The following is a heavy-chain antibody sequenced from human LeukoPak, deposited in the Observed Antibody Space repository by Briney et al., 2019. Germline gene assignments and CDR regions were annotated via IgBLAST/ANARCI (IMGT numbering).Heavy chain of an antibody. Sequence: SGXXXVKPTQTLTLTCTFSGFSLSTSGVGVGWIRQPPGKALEWLSLIYWDDDKRYSPSLKSRLTITKDTSKNQVVLTMTNMDPVDTATYYCAHVPRGNSFDYWGQGTLVTVSS. CDR3: AHVPRGNSFDY. CDR1: GFSLSTSGVG. J-gene: IGHJ4*02. CDR2: IYWDDDK. V-gene: IGHV2-5*02.